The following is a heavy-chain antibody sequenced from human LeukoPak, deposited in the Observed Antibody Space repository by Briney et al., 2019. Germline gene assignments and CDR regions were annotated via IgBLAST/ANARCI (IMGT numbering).Heavy chain of an antibody. D-gene: IGHD4-17*01. Sequence: SETLSLTCTVSGGSISSGSYYWSWIRQPAWKGLEWIGHIYTSGSTNYNPSLKSRVTISVDTSKNQFSLKLSSVTAADTAVYYCARFGRKMTAVKRGPNWFDPWGQGTLVTVSP. J-gene: IGHJ5*02. CDR3: ARFGRKMTAVKRGPNWFDP. CDR1: GGSISSGSYY. CDR2: IYTSGST. V-gene: IGHV4-61*09.